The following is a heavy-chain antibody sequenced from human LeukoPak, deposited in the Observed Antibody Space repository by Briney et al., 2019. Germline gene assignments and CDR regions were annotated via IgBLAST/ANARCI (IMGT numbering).Heavy chain of an antibody. Sequence: SETLSLTCTVSDVPINSYYWNWIRQSPGKGLEWIGFIYFSGNTKYNPSLKSRATISIDVSKNQFSLKLSSVTAADTAVYYCARDSQTTVLTALSLWGQGTLVTVSS. CDR1: DVPINSYY. D-gene: IGHD4-23*01. CDR2: IYFSGNT. V-gene: IGHV4-59*12. CDR3: ARDSQTTVLTALSL. J-gene: IGHJ4*02.